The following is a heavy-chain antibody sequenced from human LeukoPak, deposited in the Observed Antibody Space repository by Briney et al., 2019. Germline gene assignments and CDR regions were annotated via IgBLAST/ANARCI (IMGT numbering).Heavy chain of an antibody. CDR2: IYSGGST. J-gene: IGHJ4*02. Sequence: GTLSLTCAVSGGSISSSNWWSWVRQAPGKGLEWVSVIYSGGSTYYADSVKGRFTISRDNSKNTLYLQMNSLRAEDTAVYYCARESDYWGQGTLVTVSS. CDR1: GGSISSSNW. V-gene: IGHV3-66*01. CDR3: ARESDY.